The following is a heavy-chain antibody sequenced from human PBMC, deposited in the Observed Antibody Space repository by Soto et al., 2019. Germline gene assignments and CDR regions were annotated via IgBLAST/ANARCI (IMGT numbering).Heavy chain of an antibody. CDR2: ISNSGGST. V-gene: IGHV3-23*01. CDR3: AHHRGYGVFDAVDI. Sequence: GGPLRLSCAASGFIFSAYAMNWVRQAPGKGPEWFSAISNSGGSTYYAESVRGRFTISRDNSINTLYLQMSSLRTEDTAVYYCAHHRGYGVFDAVDIWGQGTMVTVSS. D-gene: IGHD4-17*01. CDR1: GFIFSAYA. J-gene: IGHJ3*02.